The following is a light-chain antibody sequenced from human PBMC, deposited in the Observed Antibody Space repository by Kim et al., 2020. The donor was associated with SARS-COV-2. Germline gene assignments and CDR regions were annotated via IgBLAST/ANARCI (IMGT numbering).Light chain of an antibody. Sequence: SASVGDRVTINCRASQGISNYLARFQQKPGRAPKSMIYAASNLLSGVPSKFSGSGSGTDFTLTISSLKPEDFATYYCQQYNSYPYTFGQGTKLEI. V-gene: IGKV1-16*02. J-gene: IGKJ2*01. CDR2: AAS. CDR1: QGISNY. CDR3: QQYNSYPYT.